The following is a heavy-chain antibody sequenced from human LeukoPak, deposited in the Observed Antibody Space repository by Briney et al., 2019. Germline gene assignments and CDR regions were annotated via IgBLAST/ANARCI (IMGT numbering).Heavy chain of an antibody. CDR3: ARGIAVAV. D-gene: IGHD6-19*01. CDR2: ISAYNGNT. V-gene: IGHV1-18*04. J-gene: IGHJ4*02. CDR1: GYTFTGYY. Sequence: ASVKVSCKASGYTFTGYYMHWVRQAPGQGLEWMGWISAYNGNTNYAQKVQGRVTMTTDTSTSTAYMELRSLRSDDTAVYYCARGIAVAVWGQGTLVTVSS.